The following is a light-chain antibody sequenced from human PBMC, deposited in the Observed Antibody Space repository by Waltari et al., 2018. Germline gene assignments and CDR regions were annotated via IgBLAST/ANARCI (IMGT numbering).Light chain of an antibody. CDR1: QGIRND. CDR3: LQDYNYPRT. CDR2: AAS. J-gene: IGKJ1*01. Sequence: AIQVTQSPSSLSASVGDRVTITCRASQGIRNDLGWYQQKQGEAPKLLIYAASRLESGVPSRFSGSGSGTDFTLTISSLQPEDCATYYCLQDYNYPRTFGQGTKVEIK. V-gene: IGKV1-6*01.